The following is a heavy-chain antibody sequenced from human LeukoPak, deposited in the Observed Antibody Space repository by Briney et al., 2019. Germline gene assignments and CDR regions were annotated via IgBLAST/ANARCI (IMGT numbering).Heavy chain of an antibody. CDR1: GGSFSGYY. V-gene: IGHV4-34*01. CDR2: INHSGST. CDR3: ARKGPGSPPIDY. J-gene: IGHJ4*02. Sequence: SETLSLTCAVYGGSFSGYYWSWIRQPPGKGLEWIGEINHSGSTNYNPSLRSRVTVSVHTSKNQLSLKLSSVTAADTAVYYCARKGPGSPPIDYWGQGTLVTVSS.